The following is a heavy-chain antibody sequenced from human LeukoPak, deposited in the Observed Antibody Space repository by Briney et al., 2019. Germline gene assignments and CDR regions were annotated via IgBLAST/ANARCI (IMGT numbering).Heavy chain of an antibody. Sequence: GGSLRLSCAASGFTFSAHGMNWVRQSPGRGLEWVSGIGGSGGFITYYADSVKGRFTVSRDNSKNTLYLQMNSLRAEDTAVYYCARVRTVVTPWDAFDIWGQGTMVTVSS. CDR1: GFTFSAHG. CDR2: IGGSGGFIT. D-gene: IGHD4-23*01. J-gene: IGHJ3*02. CDR3: ARVRTVVTPWDAFDI. V-gene: IGHV3-23*01.